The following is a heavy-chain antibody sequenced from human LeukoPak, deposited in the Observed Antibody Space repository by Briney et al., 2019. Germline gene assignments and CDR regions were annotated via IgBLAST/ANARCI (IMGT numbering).Heavy chain of an antibody. J-gene: IGHJ6*02. D-gene: IGHD6-19*01. CDR1: GYTFTGYY. V-gene: IGHV1-2*02. CDR3: ASESIAVAGTSDYYYYYGMDV. CDR2: INPNSGGT. Sequence: ASVKVSCKASGYTFTGYYMHRVRQAPGQGLEWMGWINPNSGGTNYAQKFQGRVTMTRDTSISTAYMELSRLRSDDTAVYYCASESIAVAGTSDYYYYYGMDVWGQGTTVTVSS.